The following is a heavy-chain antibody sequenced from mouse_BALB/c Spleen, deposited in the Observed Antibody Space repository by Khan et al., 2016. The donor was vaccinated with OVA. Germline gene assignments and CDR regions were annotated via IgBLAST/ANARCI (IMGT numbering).Heavy chain of an antibody. CDR1: GYTFTDYI. D-gene: IGHD2-13*01. J-gene: IGHJ2*01. CDR2: IYPGSGTT. CDR3: ARFETTVPDY. Sequence: QVQLQQPGPELVKPGASVKLSCKASGYTFTDYIISWVKQRTGQGLEWIGEIYPGSGTTHYNEKFKGKATLTADKSSHPAYMQLNSLTSEDSAIYVCARFETTVPDYWGQGTTLTVST. V-gene: IGHV1-81*01.